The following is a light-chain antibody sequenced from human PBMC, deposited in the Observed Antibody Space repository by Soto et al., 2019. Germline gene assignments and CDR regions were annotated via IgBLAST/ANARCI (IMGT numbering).Light chain of an antibody. CDR1: QSISSN. J-gene: IGKJ1*01. Sequence: EVVMTHSPCTLSFSPGERATLSCMASQSISSNLAWYQQKPGQAPRLLIYGASTRATDIPARFSGSGSGTEFTLTISSLQSEDFAVYYCQQYSNWPRTFGQGTKVDIK. V-gene: IGKV3-15*01. CDR2: GAS. CDR3: QQYSNWPRT.